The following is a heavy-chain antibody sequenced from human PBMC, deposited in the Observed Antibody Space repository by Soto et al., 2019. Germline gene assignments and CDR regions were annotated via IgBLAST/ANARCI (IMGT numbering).Heavy chain of an antibody. V-gene: IGHV3-30*18. CDR3: AKDLFLLGRRYYNYIHY. D-gene: IGHD1-26*01. Sequence: GGSLRLACAASGFTFSSYGMHWVRQAPGKGLEWVAVISYDGSNKYYADSVKGRFTISRDNSKNTLYLQMNSLRAEDTAVYYSAKDLFLLGRRYYNYIHYPGQATLVSVSS. J-gene: IGHJ4*02. CDR2: ISYDGSNK. CDR1: GFTFSSYG.